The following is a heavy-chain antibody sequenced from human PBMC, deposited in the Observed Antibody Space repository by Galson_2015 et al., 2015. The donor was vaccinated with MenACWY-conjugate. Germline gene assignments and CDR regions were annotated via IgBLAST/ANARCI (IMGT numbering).Heavy chain of an antibody. CDR2: VNPADSNI. CDR1: GYSFTNYW. V-gene: IGHV5-51*01. J-gene: IGHJ6*02. CDR3: ARHPPGGRGMDV. D-gene: IGHD1-26*01. Sequence: QSGAEVKKPGESLKISCKGSGYSFTNYWIAWVRQMPGKGLEWVGLVNPADSNIRYSPSSQGQVTISADESISTAHLQWSSLKASDTAMYYWARHPPGGRGMDVWGRGTTVTVSS.